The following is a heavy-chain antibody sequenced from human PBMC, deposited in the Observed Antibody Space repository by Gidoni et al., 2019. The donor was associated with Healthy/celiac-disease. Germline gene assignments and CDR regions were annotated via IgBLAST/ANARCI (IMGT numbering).Heavy chain of an antibody. Sequence: EVQLVESGGGLVKPGGSLRLSCAASGFTFSNAWMRWVRQAPGKGLEWVGRIKSKTDSGTTDYAAPVKGRFTISRDDSKNTLYLQMNSLKTEDTAVYYCTTDNPLLWFGELSFDYWGQGTLVTVSS. J-gene: IGHJ4*02. V-gene: IGHV3-15*01. CDR2: IKSKTDSGTT. CDR1: GFTFSNAW. CDR3: TTDNPLLWFGELSFDY. D-gene: IGHD3-10*01.